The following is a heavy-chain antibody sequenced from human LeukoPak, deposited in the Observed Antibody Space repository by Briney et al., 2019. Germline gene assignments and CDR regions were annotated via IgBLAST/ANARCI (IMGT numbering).Heavy chain of an antibody. CDR1: GFTFDDYA. Sequence: GGSLRLSCAASGFTFDDYAMHWVRQAPGKGLEWVSGISWNSGTIYYARSVKGRFTISRDDAKNSLYLQMNSLRAEDTAVYYCARDREMATRLHDAFDFWGQGTMVTVSS. J-gene: IGHJ3*01. V-gene: IGHV3-9*01. CDR2: ISWNSGTI. CDR3: ARDREMATRLHDAFDF. D-gene: IGHD5-24*01.